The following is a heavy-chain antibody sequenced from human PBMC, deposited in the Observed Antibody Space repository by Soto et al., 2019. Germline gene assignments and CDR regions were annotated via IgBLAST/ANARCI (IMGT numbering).Heavy chain of an antibody. CDR2: ISVYSGNT. V-gene: IGHV1-18*04. J-gene: IGHJ4*02. D-gene: IGHD3-10*01. CDR1: GYTFASYG. CDR3: ARDGTHFYGSGDY. Sequence: QVQLVQSGAEVKKPGASVKVSCKASGYTFASYGISWVRQAPGQGLEWMGWISVYSGNTYYEQNRQERVTMTTDTSTSTGYMERRILRSDDTDVYYCARDGTHFYGSGDYWGQGTLVTVSS.